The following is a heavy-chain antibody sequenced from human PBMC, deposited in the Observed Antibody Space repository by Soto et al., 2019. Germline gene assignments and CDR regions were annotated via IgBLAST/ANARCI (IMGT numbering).Heavy chain of an antibody. V-gene: IGHV4-61*01. Sequence: SETLSLTCTVSGGSVSSGSYYWSWIRQPPGKGLEWIGYIYYSGSTNYNPSLKSRVTKSVDTSKNQFSLKLSSVTAADTAVYYCARDIVVSRYYYGMDVWGQGTTVTVSS. J-gene: IGHJ6*02. CDR1: GGSVSSGSYY. CDR3: ARDIVVSRYYYGMDV. CDR2: IYYSGST. D-gene: IGHD2-21*01.